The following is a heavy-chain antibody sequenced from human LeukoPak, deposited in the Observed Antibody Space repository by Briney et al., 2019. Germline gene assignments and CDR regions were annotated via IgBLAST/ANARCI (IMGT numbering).Heavy chain of an antibody. J-gene: IGHJ3*01. V-gene: IGHV3-30-3*01. CDR2: ISYDGSNK. CDR3: AKDRFVYNWNPEGFDV. D-gene: IGHD1-20*01. CDR1: GFTFSSYA. Sequence: GGSLRLSCAASGFTFSSYAMHWVRQAPGKGLEWVAVISYDGSNKYYADSVKGRFTISRDNSKNTLYLQMNSLRAEDTAVYYCAKDRFVYNWNPEGFDVWGQGTMVTVSS.